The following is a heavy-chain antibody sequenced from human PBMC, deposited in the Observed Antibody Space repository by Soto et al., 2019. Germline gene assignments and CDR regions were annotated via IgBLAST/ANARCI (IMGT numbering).Heavy chain of an antibody. CDR3: AREPEVGTSTNCHFEY. CDR2: VNPRAAST. J-gene: IGHJ4*01. Sequence: ASVKLCWEASRFKIVSSYRYWRRQATGQALAWIGIVNPRAASTSSPQKLKGRVTMTSDTSTITVYMDLSSLRSDDTAVYYCAREPEVGTSTNCHFEYWGHGALVTVSS. V-gene: IGHV1-46*01. D-gene: IGHD2-2*01. CDR1: RFKIVSSY.